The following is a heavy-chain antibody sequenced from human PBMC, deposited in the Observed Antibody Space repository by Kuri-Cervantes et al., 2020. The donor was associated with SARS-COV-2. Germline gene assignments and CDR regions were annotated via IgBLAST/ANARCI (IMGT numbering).Heavy chain of an antibody. CDR1: GYTFTSYD. CDR2: ISAYNGNT. J-gene: IGHJ4*02. D-gene: IGHD3-3*01. CDR3: ARESYDFWSGYTTLFDY. Sequence: ASVKVSCKASGYTFTSYDINWVRQATGQGLEWMGWISAYNGNTNYAQKLQGRVTMTTDTSTSTAYMELRSLRSDDTAVYYCARESYDFWSGYTTLFDYWGQGTLVTVSS. V-gene: IGHV1-18*01.